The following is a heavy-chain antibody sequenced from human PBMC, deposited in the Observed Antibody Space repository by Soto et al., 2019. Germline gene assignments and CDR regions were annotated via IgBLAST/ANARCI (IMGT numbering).Heavy chain of an antibody. V-gene: IGHV3-23*01. D-gene: IGHD6-19*01. J-gene: IGHJ6*02. CDR3: AKSYAGSSGWYGYYYYGMDV. CDR1: GFTFSSYA. Sequence: GGSLRLSCAASGFTFSSYAMSWVRQAPGKGLEWVSAISGSGGSTYYADSVKGRFTISRDNSKNTLYLQMNSLRAEDTAVYYWAKSYAGSSGWYGYYYYGMDVWGQGTTVTVSS. CDR2: ISGSGGST.